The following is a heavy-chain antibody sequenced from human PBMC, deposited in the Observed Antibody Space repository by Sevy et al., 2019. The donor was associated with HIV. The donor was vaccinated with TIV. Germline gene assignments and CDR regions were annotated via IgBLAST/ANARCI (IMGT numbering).Heavy chain of an antibody. CDR2: ISVYNGKI. CDR3: ARRGAFDFDTSGFLSP. CDR1: GYTFTSFG. Sequence: ASAKVSCKASGYTFTSFGISWVRQAPGQGLEWVGWISVYNGKINYAQNFQGRVTMTTDTSTRTAYMELKSLRSDDTAVYYCARRGAFDFDTSGFLSPWGQGTLVTVSS. J-gene: IGHJ5*02. D-gene: IGHD3-22*01. V-gene: IGHV1-18*01.